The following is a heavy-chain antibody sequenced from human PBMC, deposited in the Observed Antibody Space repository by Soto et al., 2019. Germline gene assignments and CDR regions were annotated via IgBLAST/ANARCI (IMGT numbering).Heavy chain of an antibody. D-gene: IGHD6-19*01. CDR3: ATIAVAGAIFDY. CDR2: INPNSGGT. CDR1: GYTFTGYY. Sequence: ASVKVSCKASGYTFTGYYMHWVRQAPGQGLEWMGWINPNSGGTNYAQKFQGRVTMTRDTSISTAYMELSRLRSDDTAVYYCATIAVAGAIFDYWGQGTLVTVSS. V-gene: IGHV1-2*02. J-gene: IGHJ4*02.